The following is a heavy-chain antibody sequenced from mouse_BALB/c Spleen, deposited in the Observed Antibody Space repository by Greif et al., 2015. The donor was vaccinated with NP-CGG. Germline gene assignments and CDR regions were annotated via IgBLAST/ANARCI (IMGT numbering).Heavy chain of an antibody. CDR3: ARSGYDDDGPRYCDV. J-gene: IGHJ1*01. Sequence: EVKLVESGGGLVQPGGSRKLSCAASGFTFSSFGMHWVRQAPEKGLEWVAYISSGSSTIYYAATVKGRFTISRDNPKNNRFLQRTSLRSEDTAMYCGARSGYDDDGPRYCDVWGAGTTVTVSS. CDR2: ISSGSSTI. V-gene: IGHV5-17*02. CDR1: GFTFSSFG. D-gene: IGHD2-4*01.